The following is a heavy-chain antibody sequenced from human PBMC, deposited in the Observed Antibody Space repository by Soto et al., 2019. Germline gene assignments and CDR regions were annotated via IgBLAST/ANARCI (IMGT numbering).Heavy chain of an antibody. Sequence: SETLSLTCTVSGGSISSYYRSWIRQPPGKGLEWIGYIYYSGSTNYNPSLKSRVTISVDTSKNQFSLKLSSVTAADTAVYYCARDGIGPSNSGYGWFDPWGQGTLVTVSS. V-gene: IGHV4-59*01. CDR2: IYYSGST. CDR3: ARDGIGPSNSGYGWFDP. D-gene: IGHD5-12*01. J-gene: IGHJ5*02. CDR1: GGSISSYY.